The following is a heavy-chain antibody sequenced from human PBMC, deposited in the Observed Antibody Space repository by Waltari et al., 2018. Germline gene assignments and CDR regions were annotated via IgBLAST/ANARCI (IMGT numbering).Heavy chain of an antibody. CDR3: AREPSRGNNYYFDY. CDR1: GYTFTSYY. J-gene: IGHJ4*02. V-gene: IGHV1-46*04. Sequence: QVQLVQSGAEVKKPGASVKVSCKSSGYTFTSYYIHWVRQAPGQGLEWVGIMKPNAGTTSYKQKLQGRVTLTSDTSTSTVYMDLSGLSSEDTAIYYWAREPSRGNNYYFDYWGQGALVTVSS. CDR2: MKPNAGTT. D-gene: IGHD1-1*01.